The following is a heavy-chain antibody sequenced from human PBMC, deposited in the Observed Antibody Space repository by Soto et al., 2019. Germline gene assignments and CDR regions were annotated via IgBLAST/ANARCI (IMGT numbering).Heavy chain of an antibody. CDR1: GFTFTNYE. D-gene: IGHD2-15*01. J-gene: IGHJ5*02. V-gene: IGHV1-8*01. CDR2: MNPNSGDT. CDR3: ARGRGGHCSGGKRFRFLDP. Sequence: QEQLVQSGAEVKKPGASVKVSCRASGFTFTNYETIWVRQATGQGLEWMGWMNPNSGDTVYAQKFQGRVTLTRDTSLSTAYMELSSLTYEDTAVYYCARGRGGHCSGGKRFRFLDPWGQGTLVTVSS.